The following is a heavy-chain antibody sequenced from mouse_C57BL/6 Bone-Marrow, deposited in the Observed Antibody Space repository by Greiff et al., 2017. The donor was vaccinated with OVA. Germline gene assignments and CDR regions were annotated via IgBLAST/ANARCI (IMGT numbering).Heavy chain of an antibody. Sequence: VQLQASGPGLVQPSQSLSITCTVSGFSLTSYGVHWVRQPPGKGLEWLGVIWSGGSTDYNAAFISRLSLSQDHSKSQVFFKMNSLQADDTAIYYCAKTGDITTVVDTLDWYCDVWGTGTTVTVSS. CDR2: IWSGGST. J-gene: IGHJ1*03. D-gene: IGHD1-1*01. CDR3: AKTGDITTVVDTLDWYCDV. CDR1: GFSLTSYG. V-gene: IGHV2-4*01.